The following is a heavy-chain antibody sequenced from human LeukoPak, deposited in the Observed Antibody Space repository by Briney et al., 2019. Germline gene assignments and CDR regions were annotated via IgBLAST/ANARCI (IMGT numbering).Heavy chain of an antibody. Sequence: GGSLRLSCAASGFTFSSYWMSWVRQAPGKGLEWVANIKQDGSEKYYVDSVKGRFTISRDNAKNSLYLQMNSLRAEDTAVYYCARQKQWLAVYYFDHWGQGTLVTVSS. J-gene: IGHJ4*02. CDR3: ARQKQWLAVYYFDH. CDR2: IKQDGSEK. CDR1: GFTFSSYW. V-gene: IGHV3-7*01. D-gene: IGHD6-19*01.